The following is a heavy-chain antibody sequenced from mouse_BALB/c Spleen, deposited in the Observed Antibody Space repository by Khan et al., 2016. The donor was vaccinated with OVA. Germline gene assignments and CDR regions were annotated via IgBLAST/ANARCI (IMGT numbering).Heavy chain of an antibody. V-gene: IGHV2-4-1*01. CDR1: GFSLTTYG. J-gene: IGHJ3*01. CDR3: ARNSYRYDFTY. CDR2: IWSGGST. Sequence: QVQLQQPGPGLVQPSQRLSITCTVSGFSLTTYGVHWVRQSPGKGLEWLGVIWSGGSTDYNAAFISRLSISKDNSKSQVFFKMNSLQADDTAIYYCARNSYRYDFTYWGQGTLVTVSA. D-gene: IGHD2-14*01.